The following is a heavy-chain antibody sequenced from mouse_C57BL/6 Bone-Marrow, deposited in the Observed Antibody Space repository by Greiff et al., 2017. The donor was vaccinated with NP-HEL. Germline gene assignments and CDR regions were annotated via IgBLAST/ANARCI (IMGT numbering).Heavy chain of an antibody. CDR2: ISSGGDYI. V-gene: IGHV5-9-1*02. J-gene: IGHJ1*03. D-gene: IGHD1-1*01. Sequence: DVQLVESGEGLVKPGGSLKLSCAASGFTFSSYAMSWVRQTPEKRLEWVAYISSGGDYIYYADTVKGRFTISRDNARNTLYLQMSSLKSEDTAMYYCTRDRGTTVVYWYFDVWGTGTTVTVSS. CDR3: TRDRGTTVVYWYFDV. CDR1: GFTFSSYA.